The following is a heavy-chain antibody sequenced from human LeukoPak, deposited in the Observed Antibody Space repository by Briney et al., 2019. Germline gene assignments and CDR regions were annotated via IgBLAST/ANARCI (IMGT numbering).Heavy chain of an antibody. CDR3: AAGGGYSSSSVDY. V-gene: IGHV5-51*01. J-gene: IGHJ4*02. Sequence: GEALKISCKGSGHTFSNYWIGWVRQMPGKGLEWMGINYWCDCDTRYSPSFRGQVTISADKTNSIAYLHWSNLKASDTAMYYCAAGGGYSSSSVDYWGQGTLVA. D-gene: IGHD6-6*01. CDR1: GHTFSNYW. CDR2: NYWCDCDT.